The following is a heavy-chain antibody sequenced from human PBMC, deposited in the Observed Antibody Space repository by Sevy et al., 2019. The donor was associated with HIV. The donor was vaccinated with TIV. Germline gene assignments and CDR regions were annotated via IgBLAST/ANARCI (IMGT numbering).Heavy chain of an antibody. CDR3: AKVGGGYYYDSSGFFDY. J-gene: IGHJ4*02. CDR2: ISGSGYLT. D-gene: IGHD3-22*01. V-gene: IGHV3-23*01. CDR1: GFTFSSYA. Sequence: GGSLRLSCAASGFTFSSYAMSWVRQAPGKGLEWVSAISGSGYLTYYTDSVKGRFTISRDNSKNTLYLQMNSLRAEDTAVYYCAKVGGGYYYDSSGFFDYWGQGTLVTVSS.